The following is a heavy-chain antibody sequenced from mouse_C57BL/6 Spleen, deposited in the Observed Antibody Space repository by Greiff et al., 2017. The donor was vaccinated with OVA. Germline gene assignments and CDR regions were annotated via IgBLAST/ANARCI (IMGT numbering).Heavy chain of an antibody. D-gene: IGHD1-1*01. Sequence: VHVQQSGAELVRPGASVKLSCTASGFNIKDAYMHWVKQRPEQGLEWIGWIDPENGDTEYASKFQGKATITADTSSNTAYLQLSSLTSEDTAVYYGTTYYYGSSYSFAYWGQGTLVTVSA. J-gene: IGHJ3*01. CDR2: IDPENGDT. CDR1: GFNIKDAY. V-gene: IGHV14-4*01. CDR3: TTYYYGSSYSFAY.